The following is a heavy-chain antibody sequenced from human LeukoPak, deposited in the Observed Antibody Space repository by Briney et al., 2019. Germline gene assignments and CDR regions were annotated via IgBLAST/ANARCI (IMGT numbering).Heavy chain of an antibody. V-gene: IGHV3-74*01. CDR1: GFTFSTYW. D-gene: IGHD4-11*01. Sequence: GGSLGLSCAASGFTFSTYWMHWVRQAPGKGLVWVSRINGDGSSTVYADSVKGRFTVSRDNAKSTMYLQMNSLRAEDTALYYCTGGLYTVSAYDYWGQGTLVTVSS. CDR2: INGDGSST. J-gene: IGHJ4*02. CDR3: TGGLYTVSAYDY.